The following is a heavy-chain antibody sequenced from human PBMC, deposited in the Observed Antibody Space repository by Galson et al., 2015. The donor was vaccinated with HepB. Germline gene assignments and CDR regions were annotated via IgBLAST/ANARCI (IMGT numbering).Heavy chain of an antibody. J-gene: IGHJ3*02. CDR2: INHSGNA. CDR3: ARGLDYGGYSYDLGKAFDI. CDR1: GGSLSGYF. Sequence: LSLTCGAYGGSLSGYFWTWIRQPPGKGLEWIGEINHSGNAKYTPSLRSRVTISVDRSKNQFSLKLNSVTAANTAAYYCARGLDYGGYSYDLGKAFDIWGQGTVVTVSS. V-gene: IGHV4-34*01. D-gene: IGHD5-12*01.